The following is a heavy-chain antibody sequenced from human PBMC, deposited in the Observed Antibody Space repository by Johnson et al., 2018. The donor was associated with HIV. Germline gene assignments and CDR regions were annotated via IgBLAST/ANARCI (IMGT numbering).Heavy chain of an antibody. Sequence: VQLVESGGGLVKPGGSLRLSCAASGFTFSNAWMSWVRQAPGKGLEWVSEVSAGGGSTYYADSVKGRFTISRDNSKNTLYLQVNSLRAEDTAVYYCAKEVLGGWGGDAFDIWGQGTMVTVSS. J-gene: IGHJ3*02. V-gene: IGHV3-23*04. CDR3: AKEVLGGWGGDAFDI. D-gene: IGHD3-16*01. CDR1: GFTFSNAW. CDR2: VSAGGGST.